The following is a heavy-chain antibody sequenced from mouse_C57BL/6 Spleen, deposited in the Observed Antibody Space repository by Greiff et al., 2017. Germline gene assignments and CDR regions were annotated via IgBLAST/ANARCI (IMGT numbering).Heavy chain of an antibody. J-gene: IGHJ4*01. V-gene: IGHV1-64*01. CDR3: ARGALPGGAMDY. CDR2: IHPNSGST. Sequence: QVHVKQPGAELVKPGASVKLSCKASGYTFTSYWMHWVKQRPGQGLEWIGMIHPNSGSTNYNEKFKSKATLTVDKSSSTAYMQLSSLTSEDSAVYYCARGALPGGAMDYWGQGTSVTVSS. CDR1: GYTFTSYW.